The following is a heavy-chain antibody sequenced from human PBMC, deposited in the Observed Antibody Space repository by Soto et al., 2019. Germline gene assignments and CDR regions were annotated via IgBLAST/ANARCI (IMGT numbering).Heavy chain of an antibody. CDR1: GDSISSYY. CDR3: ARLTPYYDSSGLLMDV. J-gene: IGHJ6*02. V-gene: IGHV4-59*08. CDR2: IYYSGST. D-gene: IGHD3-22*01. Sequence: PSETLSLTCTVSGDSISSYYWMWIRRSPGKGLERIGYIYYSGSTNYNPSLKSRVTISVDTSKNQFSQKLSSVTVADTALYYCARLTPYYDSSGLLMDVWGQGTTVTVS.